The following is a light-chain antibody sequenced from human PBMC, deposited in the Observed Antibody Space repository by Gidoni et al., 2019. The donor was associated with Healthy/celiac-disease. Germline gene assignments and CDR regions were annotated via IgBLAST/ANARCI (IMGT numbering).Light chain of an antibody. CDR3: QHFGN. V-gene: IGKV3-20*01. CDR1: QSISSSQ. CDR2: GAS. J-gene: IGKJ4*01. Sequence: EIVLTQSPGTLSLSPGQSATLSCRASQSISSSQLAWYQQKPGQAPRPLMYGASSRATGIPDRFSGSGSGTDFTLTIRRLEPADFAVYYCQHFGNFXGXTKVE.